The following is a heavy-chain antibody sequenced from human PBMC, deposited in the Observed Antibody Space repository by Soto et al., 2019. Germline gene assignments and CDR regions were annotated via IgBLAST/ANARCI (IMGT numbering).Heavy chain of an antibody. Sequence: PSETLSLTCTVSGGSISGGGYYWSWIRQHPGKGLEWIGYIYDSGSTYYNPSLKSRVTISVDTSKNQFSLKLSSVTAADTAVYYCERGAVALPGFWRGYYSFDSWGQGTLVTVSS. D-gene: IGHD3-3*01. CDR2: IYDSGST. J-gene: IGHJ4*02. CDR1: GGSISGGGYY. V-gene: IGHV4-31*03. CDR3: ERGAVALPGFWRGYYSFDS.